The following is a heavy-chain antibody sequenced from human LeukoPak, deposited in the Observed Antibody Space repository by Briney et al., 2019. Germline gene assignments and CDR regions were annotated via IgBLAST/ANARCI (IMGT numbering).Heavy chain of an antibody. D-gene: IGHD6-13*01. CDR1: GFTFSTYD. CDR3: ARAGYSSTWYSRYFDL. V-gene: IGHV3-13*01. CDR2: IGTAGDI. J-gene: IGHJ2*01. Sequence: GGSLRLSCAASGFTFSTYDMHWVRQATGKGLEWVSGIGTAGDIYYPGSVKSRFTISRENAKNSLYLQVNSPRAGDTAVYYCARAGYSSTWYSRYFDLWGRGTLVTVSS.